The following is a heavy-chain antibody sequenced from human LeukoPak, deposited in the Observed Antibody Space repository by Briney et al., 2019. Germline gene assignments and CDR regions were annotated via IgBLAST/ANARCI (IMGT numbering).Heavy chain of an antibody. V-gene: IGHV4-34*01. Sequence: PSETLSLTCAVSGVSFNDYYWSWVRQTPGKGLEWIGEINHSGYTNDSPPLKSRVTLSIDTSRKQFSLNLRSVTVADTGIYYCTRMTTGHDYWGQGTLVTVSS. J-gene: IGHJ4*02. CDR2: INHSGYT. CDR3: TRMTTGHDY. CDR1: GVSFNDYY. D-gene: IGHD4-17*01.